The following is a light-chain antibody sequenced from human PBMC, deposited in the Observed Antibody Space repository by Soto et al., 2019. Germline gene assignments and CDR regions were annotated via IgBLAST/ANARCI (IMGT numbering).Light chain of an antibody. J-gene: IGKJ4*01. CDR3: QQRYVWPPLT. CDR1: RGVGIY. Sequence: EIVLTQSPATLSLSPGERATLSCRASRGVGIYLAWYQQKPGQAPRLLIYDTSNRATGIPARLSGSGSVTDVTLTIIGLEPEDFAVYYCQQRYVWPPLTFGGGTRVEIK. CDR2: DTS. V-gene: IGKV3-11*01.